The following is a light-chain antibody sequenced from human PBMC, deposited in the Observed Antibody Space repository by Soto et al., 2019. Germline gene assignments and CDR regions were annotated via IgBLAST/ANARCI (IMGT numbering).Light chain of an antibody. CDR2: GAS. V-gene: IGKV3-20*01. Sequence: EIVLTQSPGTLSLSPGERATLSCRASQSVSSSYLAWYQQKHGQAPRLLIYGASSRATGIPDRFSGSGSGTYFPLTISRLEPDDFAVYYCQQYGTPLTFGGGTKVEIK. J-gene: IGKJ4*01. CDR3: QQYGTPLT. CDR1: QSVSSSY.